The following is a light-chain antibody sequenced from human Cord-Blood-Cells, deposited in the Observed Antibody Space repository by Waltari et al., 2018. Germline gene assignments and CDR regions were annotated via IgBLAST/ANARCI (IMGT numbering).Light chain of an antibody. J-gene: IGKJ2*01. CDR2: AAS. Sequence: DIQMTQLPSSLSASVGDRVTITCRASQSISSYLNWYQQKPGKAPKLLIYAASSLQSGVPSRFSGSGSGTDFTLTISSLQPEDFATYYCQQRYSTPYTFGQRTKLEIK. CDR3: QQRYSTPYT. CDR1: QSISSY. V-gene: IGKV1-39*01.